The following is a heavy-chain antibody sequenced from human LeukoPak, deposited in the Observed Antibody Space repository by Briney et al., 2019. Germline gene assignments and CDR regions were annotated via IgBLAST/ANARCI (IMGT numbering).Heavy chain of an antibody. CDR1: GFTVSSNY. CDR3: ANNLLIVVSVYFDY. J-gene: IGHJ4*02. Sequence: PGGSLRLSCAASGFTVSSNYMSWVRQAPGKGLEWVSAISGSGGSTYYADSVKGRFTISRDNSKNTLYLQMNSLRAEDTAVYYCANNLLIVVSVYFDYWGQGTLVTVSS. CDR2: ISGSGGST. D-gene: IGHD3-22*01. V-gene: IGHV3-23*01.